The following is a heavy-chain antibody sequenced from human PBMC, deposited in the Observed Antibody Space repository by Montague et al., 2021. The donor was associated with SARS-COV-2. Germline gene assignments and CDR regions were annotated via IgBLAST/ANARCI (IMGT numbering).Heavy chain of an antibody. CDR2: FAHRTDT. V-gene: IGHV4-59*11. CDR3: AREFRIELWQANWYFGL. CDR1: GGSISTHY. Sequence: SETLSLTCSVSGGSISTHYWSWFRHPPGRGLAWMVNFAHRTDTTYNPSLINRPTISVDTYTNQFALRLSSVTAADTAVSYWAREFRIELWQANWYFGLWGRGTLVTVSS. J-gene: IGHJ2*01. D-gene: IGHD3-16*01.